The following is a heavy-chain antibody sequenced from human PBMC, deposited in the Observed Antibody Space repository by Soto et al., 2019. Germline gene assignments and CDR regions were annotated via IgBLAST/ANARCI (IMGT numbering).Heavy chain of an antibody. D-gene: IGHD2-15*01. CDR3: ARVGGSRAPRY. V-gene: IGHV4-34*01. CDR1: GGSFSGYY. Sequence: QVQLQQWGAGLLKPSETLSLTCAVYGGSFSGYYWSWIRQPPGKGLEWIGEINHSRSTNYNPSLKSRVTISVDTSKNQFSLKLSSVTAADTAVYYCARVGGSRAPRYWGQGTLVTVSS. CDR2: INHSRST. J-gene: IGHJ4*02.